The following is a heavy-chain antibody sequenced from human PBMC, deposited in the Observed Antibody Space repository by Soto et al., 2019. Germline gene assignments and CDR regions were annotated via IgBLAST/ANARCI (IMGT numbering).Heavy chain of an antibody. V-gene: IGHV3-7*03. CDR2: IKEDGSEK. D-gene: IGHD1-20*01. Sequence: GGSLGLSFSASGVTLSPYWMTWVRQAPGKGLEWVDNIKEDGSEKYYVDSVKGRFTISRDNAKNSLYVEMNSVRVEDTAVYYCARDGISGTIDFWGQGALVPVSS. J-gene: IGHJ4*02. CDR3: ARDGISGTIDF. CDR1: GVTLSPYW.